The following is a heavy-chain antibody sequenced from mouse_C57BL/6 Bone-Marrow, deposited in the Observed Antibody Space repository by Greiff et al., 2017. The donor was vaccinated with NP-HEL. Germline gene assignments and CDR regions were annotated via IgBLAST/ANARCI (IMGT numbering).Heavy chain of an antibody. CDR3: ARQEFRGNYFYYYAMDY. Sequence: DVKLVESGGDLVKPGGSLKLSCAASGFTFSSYGMSWVRQTPDKRLEWVATISSGGSYTYYPDSVKGRFTISRDNAKNTLYLQMSSLKSEDTAMYYCARQEFRGNYFYYYAMDYWGQGTSVTVSS. V-gene: IGHV5-6*02. J-gene: IGHJ4*01. CDR1: GFTFSSYG. D-gene: IGHD2-1*01. CDR2: ISSGGSYT.